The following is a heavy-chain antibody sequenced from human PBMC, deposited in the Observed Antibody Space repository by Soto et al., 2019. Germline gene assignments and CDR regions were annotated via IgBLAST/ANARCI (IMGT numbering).Heavy chain of an antibody. CDR3: ARDLHDFWSGSFDY. Sequence: GGSLRLSCAASGFTVSSNYMSWVRQAPGKGLEWVSVIYRGGSTYYADSVKGRFTISRDNSKNTLYLQMNSLRAEDTAVYYCARDLHDFWSGSFDYWGQGTLVTVSS. V-gene: IGHV3-66*01. CDR1: GFTVSSNY. CDR2: IYRGGST. J-gene: IGHJ4*02. D-gene: IGHD3-3*01.